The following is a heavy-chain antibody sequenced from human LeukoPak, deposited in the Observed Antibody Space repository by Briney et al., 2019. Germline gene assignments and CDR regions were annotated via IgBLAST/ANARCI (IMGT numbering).Heavy chain of an antibody. CDR3: AKDED. J-gene: IGHJ1*01. CDR2: TSDRGDYT. V-gene: IGHV3-23*01. CDR1: GFTFTSYS. Sequence: PGGSLRLSCAASGFTFTSYSMSWVRQAPGKGLEWVSGTSDRGDYTYYADSVKGRFTISRDNSKNTLYLQMNSLRVEDTAVYYCAKDEDWGQGTLVTVSS.